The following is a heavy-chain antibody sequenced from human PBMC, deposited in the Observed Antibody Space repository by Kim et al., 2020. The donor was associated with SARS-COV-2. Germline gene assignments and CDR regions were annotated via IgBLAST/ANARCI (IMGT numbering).Heavy chain of an antibody. CDR1: GGSISSYY. J-gene: IGHJ4*02. CDR3: ARGEMEYSYGYRLDY. V-gene: IGHV4-59*13. CDR2: IYYSGST. Sequence: SETLSLTCTVSGGSISSYYWSWIRQPPGKGLEWIGYIYYSGSTNYNPSLKSRVTISVDTSKNQFSLKLSSVTAADTAVYYCARGEMEYSYGYRLDYCGQG. D-gene: IGHD5-18*01.